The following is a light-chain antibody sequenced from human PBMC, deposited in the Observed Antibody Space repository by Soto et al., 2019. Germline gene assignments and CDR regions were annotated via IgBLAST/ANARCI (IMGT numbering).Light chain of an antibody. J-gene: IGKJ4*01. CDR3: QQYDNLLT. CDR2: EAS. Sequence: DIQMTQSPSSLSASLGDSVTIXXQASQDISNYLNWYQQKPGKAPKLLIYEASNLQTGVPSRFSGSGSGTDFTFTISSLQPEDIATYYCQQYDNLLTFGGGTKVDIK. CDR1: QDISNY. V-gene: IGKV1-33*01.